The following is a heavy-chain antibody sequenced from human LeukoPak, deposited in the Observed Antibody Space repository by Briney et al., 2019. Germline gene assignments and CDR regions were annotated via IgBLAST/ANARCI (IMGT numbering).Heavy chain of an antibody. CDR1: GGSISSYY. Sequence: SETLSLTCTVSGGSISSYYWSWIRQPPGKGLEWIGYIYYSGSTNYNPSLKSRVTISVDTSKNQFSLKLSSVTAADTAVYYCAREYSQITTDAFDIWGQGTMVTVSS. CDR2: IYYSGST. D-gene: IGHD5-24*01. V-gene: IGHV4-59*12. J-gene: IGHJ3*02. CDR3: AREYSQITTDAFDI.